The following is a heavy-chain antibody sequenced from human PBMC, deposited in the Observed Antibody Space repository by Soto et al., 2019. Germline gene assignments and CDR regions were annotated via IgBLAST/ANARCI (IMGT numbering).Heavy chain of an antibody. D-gene: IGHD4-17*01. Sequence: GGSLRLSCTASGLTFSTFAFNWVRQAPGKGLQWVAGILYDGRDTYYADSVGGRFTISRDNSKNTVYLQMSSLRADDTGLYYCGKSRVTAPIDDWGQGTLVTVSS. CDR3: GKSRVTAPIDD. CDR2: ILYDGRDT. CDR1: GLTFSTFA. V-gene: IGHV3-33*06. J-gene: IGHJ4*02.